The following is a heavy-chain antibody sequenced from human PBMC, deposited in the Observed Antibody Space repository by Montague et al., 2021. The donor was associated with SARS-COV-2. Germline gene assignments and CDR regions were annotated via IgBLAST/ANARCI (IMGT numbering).Heavy chain of an antibody. CDR2: VYYKGGP. J-gene: IGHJ5*02. CDR3: AGAERYFGPLDP. D-gene: IGHD3-9*01. CDR1: GGSAY. V-gene: IGHV4-59*01. Sequence: SETLSLTCAVSGGSAYWNWIRRPPGKGLEWIGNVYYKGGPTYSPSLRDRVTISLDSPNQVSLRLNYVTAADSAVYYCAGAERYFGPLDPWGLGITAIVSS.